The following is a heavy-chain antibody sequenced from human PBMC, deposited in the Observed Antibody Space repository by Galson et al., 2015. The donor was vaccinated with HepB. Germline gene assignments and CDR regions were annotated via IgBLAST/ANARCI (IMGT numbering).Heavy chain of an antibody. Sequence: SLRLSCAASGFTFSNAWMSWVRQAPGKGLEWVGRIKSKTDGGTTDYAAPVKGRFTISRDDSKNTLYLQMNSLKTEDTAVYYCTTDFYSSSWGHLDKDPLEPDYWGQGTLVTVSS. D-gene: IGHD6-13*01. J-gene: IGHJ4*02. CDR1: GFTFSNAW. CDR2: IKSKTDGGTT. CDR3: TTDFYSSSWGHLDKDPLEPDY. V-gene: IGHV3-15*01.